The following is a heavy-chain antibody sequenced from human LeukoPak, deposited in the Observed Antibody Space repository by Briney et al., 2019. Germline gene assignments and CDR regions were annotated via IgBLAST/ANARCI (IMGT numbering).Heavy chain of an antibody. CDR2: ISSSGSTI. V-gene: IGHV3-48*03. D-gene: IGHD1-1*01. J-gene: IGHJ4*02. CDR3: ASIGYNVDY. CDR1: GFTFSSYE. Sequence: PGGSLRLSCAASGFTFSSYEMNWVRQAPGKGLEWVSYISSSGSTIYYADSVKGRFTISRDNAKNSLYLQMNSLRAEDTAVYYCASIGYNVDYWGQGTLVTVSS.